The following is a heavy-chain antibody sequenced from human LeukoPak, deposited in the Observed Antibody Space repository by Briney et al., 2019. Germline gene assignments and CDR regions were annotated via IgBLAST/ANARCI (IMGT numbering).Heavy chain of an antibody. CDR3: TRGIGYTYGWSD. V-gene: IGHV3-49*03. CDR1: GFTFTDYA. CDR2: IRRIPSGGTT. J-gene: IGHJ4*02. Sequence: PGRSLRLSCVTSGFTFTDYAISWFRQAPGKGLEWVGFIRRIPSGGTTDYAASVKGRFTISRDNSKSIAYLQMNSLESEDTAMYYCTRGIGYTYGWSDWGPGTLVTVSS. D-gene: IGHD5-18*01.